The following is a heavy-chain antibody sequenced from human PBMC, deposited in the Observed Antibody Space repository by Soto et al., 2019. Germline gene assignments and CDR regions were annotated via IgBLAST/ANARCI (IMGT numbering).Heavy chain of an antibody. J-gene: IGHJ6*02. CDR3: AIVGGSPPYYYGMDV. V-gene: IGHV3-23*01. CDR2: ISGSGGST. CDR1: GFTFSSYA. D-gene: IGHD5-12*01. Sequence: EVQLLESGGGLVQPGGSLRLSCAASGFTFSSYAMSWVRQAPGKGLEWVSAISGSGGSTYYADSVKGRFTISRDNSKNTLYLQMNSLRAEDTAVYYCAIVGGSPPYYYGMDVWGQGTTVTVSS.